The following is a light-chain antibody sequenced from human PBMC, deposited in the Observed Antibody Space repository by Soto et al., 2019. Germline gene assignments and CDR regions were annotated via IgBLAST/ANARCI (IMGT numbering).Light chain of an antibody. CDR3: QQRSNWPPARIT. Sequence: EIVLTQSPATLSLSPGERATLSCRASQSVSSYLAWYQQKPGQAPRLLIYDASNRATGIPARFSGSGSGTDFPLTISSLEPEDFAVYYCQQRSNWPPARITFGQGTRLEIK. J-gene: IGKJ5*01. CDR2: DAS. CDR1: QSVSSY. V-gene: IGKV3-11*01.